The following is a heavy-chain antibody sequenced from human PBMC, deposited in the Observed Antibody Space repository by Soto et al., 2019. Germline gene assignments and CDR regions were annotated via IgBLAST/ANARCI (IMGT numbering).Heavy chain of an antibody. CDR3: AREAV. J-gene: IGHJ6*02. Sequence: EVQLVESGGGLVQPGGSLRLSCAASGFTFSGYWMSWVSQAPGKGLEWVANIKQDGSEQFYVDSVKGRFTISRDNAKNSLYLQMNSLRAEDTAVYSCAREAVWGQGTTVTVSS. V-gene: IGHV3-7*05. CDR1: GFTFSGYW. CDR2: IKQDGSEQ.